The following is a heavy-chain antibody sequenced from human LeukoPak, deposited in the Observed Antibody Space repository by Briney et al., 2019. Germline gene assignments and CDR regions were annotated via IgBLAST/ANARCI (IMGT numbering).Heavy chain of an antibody. D-gene: IGHD6-13*01. Sequence: GGSLRLSCAASGFTVSSNYMSWVRQAPGKGLEWVSVIYSGGSTYYADSVKGRFTISRDNSKNTLYLQMNSLRAEDTAVYYCARAKGIAAAGVFHYWGQGTLVTVSS. CDR2: IYSGGST. CDR1: GFTVSSNY. V-gene: IGHV3-53*01. J-gene: IGHJ4*02. CDR3: ARAKGIAAAGVFHY.